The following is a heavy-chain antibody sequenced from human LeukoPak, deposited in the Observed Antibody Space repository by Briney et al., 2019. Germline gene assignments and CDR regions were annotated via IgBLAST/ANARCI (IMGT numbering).Heavy chain of an antibody. V-gene: IGHV4-34*01. CDR2: INHSGST. D-gene: IGHD6-13*01. CDR1: GGSFSGYY. Sequence: SETLSLTCAVYGGSFSGYYWSWIRQPPGKGLEWIGEINHSGSTNYNPSLKSRVTISVDTSKIQFSLKLSSVTAADTAVYYCASGIAAAVTVYWGQGTLVTVSS. CDR3: ASGIAAAVTVY. J-gene: IGHJ4*02.